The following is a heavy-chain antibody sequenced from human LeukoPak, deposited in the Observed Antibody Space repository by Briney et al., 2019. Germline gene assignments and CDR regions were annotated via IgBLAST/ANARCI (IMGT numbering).Heavy chain of an antibody. J-gene: IGHJ4*02. Sequence: ASVKVSCKASGGTFSSYAISWVRQAPGQGLEWMGGIIPIFGTANYAQKFQGRVTITSDESTSTAYMELSLLTSADTAMYDCAHYYDSKVEYWGQGPLVTVSS. CDR1: GGTFSSYA. V-gene: IGHV1-69*13. CDR2: IIPIFGTA. D-gene: IGHD3-22*01. CDR3: AHYYDSKVEY.